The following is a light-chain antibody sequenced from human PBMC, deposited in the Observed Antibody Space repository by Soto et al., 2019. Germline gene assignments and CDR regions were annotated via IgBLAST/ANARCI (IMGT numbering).Light chain of an antibody. CDR2: DDS. V-gene: IGLV3-21*02. CDR1: NIGTNS. CDR3: QLWDDNFYV. Sequence: SYELTQPPSVSVAPGQTARMIWGGSNIGTNSVHWYQQKPGQPPVLVVYDDSDRPSGIPDRFSGSNSGNTATLIISRVEAGDEADYYCQLWDDNFYVFGTGTKVTVL. J-gene: IGLJ1*01.